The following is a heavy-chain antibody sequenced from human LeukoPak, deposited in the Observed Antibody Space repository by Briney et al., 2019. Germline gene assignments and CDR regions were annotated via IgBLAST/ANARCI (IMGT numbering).Heavy chain of an antibody. CDR2: IYYSGST. D-gene: IGHD5-18*01. Sequence: PSETLSLTCTVSGGSISSGGYYWSWIRQHPGKGLEWIGYIYYSGSTYYNPSLKSRVTISVDTSKNQFSLKLSSVTAADTAVCYCARGLATAMARAYFDYWGQGTLVTVSS. CDR1: GGSISSGGYY. V-gene: IGHV4-31*03. CDR3: ARGLATAMARAYFDY. J-gene: IGHJ4*02.